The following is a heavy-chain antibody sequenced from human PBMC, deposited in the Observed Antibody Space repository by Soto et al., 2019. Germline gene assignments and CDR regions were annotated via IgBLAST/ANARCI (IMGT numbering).Heavy chain of an antibody. V-gene: IGHV3-43D*03. CDR1: GFTFDDYA. Sequence: GGSLRLSCAASGFTFDDYAMHWVRQAPGKGLEWVSLISWDGGSTYYADSVKGRFTISRDNSKNSLYLQMNSLRAEDTALYYCAKDMRGWRSSWYYYYYGMDVWGQGTTVTVSS. CDR2: ISWDGGST. D-gene: IGHD6-13*01. CDR3: AKDMRGWRSSWYYYYYGMDV. J-gene: IGHJ6*02.